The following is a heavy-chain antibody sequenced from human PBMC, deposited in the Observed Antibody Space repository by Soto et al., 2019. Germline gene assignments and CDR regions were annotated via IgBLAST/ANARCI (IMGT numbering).Heavy chain of an antibody. V-gene: IGHV4-34*01. CDR2: INHSGST. CDR1: GGSFSGYY. CDR3: ARGTEGDYGYIWGSYRSADAFDI. Sequence: QVQLQQWGAGLLKPSETLSLTCAVYGGSFSGYYWSWIRQPPGKGLAWIGEINHSGSTNYNPSLKSRVTISVDTSKDQFSLKLSSVTAADTAVYYCARGTEGDYGYIWGSYRSADAFDIWGQGTMVTVSS. J-gene: IGHJ3*02. D-gene: IGHD3-16*02.